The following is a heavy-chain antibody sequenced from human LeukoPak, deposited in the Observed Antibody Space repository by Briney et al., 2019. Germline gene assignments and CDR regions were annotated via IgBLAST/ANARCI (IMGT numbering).Heavy chain of an antibody. Sequence: GGSLRLSCAASGFTFSRHWMTWVRQAPGKGLEWVANIKHDGSEKNYVDSVKGRFTISRDNAKNTLYLQMNSLRAEDTAVYYCARGPNSSGYYVYYFDYWGQGTLVTVSS. CDR1: GFTFSRHW. CDR3: ARGPNSSGYYVYYFDY. V-gene: IGHV3-7*01. CDR2: IKHDGSEK. D-gene: IGHD3-22*01. J-gene: IGHJ4*02.